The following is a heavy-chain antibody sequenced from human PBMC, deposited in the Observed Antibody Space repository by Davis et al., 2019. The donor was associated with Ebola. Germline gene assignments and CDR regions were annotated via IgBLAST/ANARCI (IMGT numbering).Heavy chain of an antibody. J-gene: IGHJ6*04. Sequence: PSETLSLTCAVYGGSFSNYYWSWIRQPPGKGLEWIGEIHPSGSTNDNPSLKSRVTISADTSKDQFSLRLTSVTAADTAVYYCARGIDAYKTGSVWGKGTTVTVSS. CDR1: GGSFSNYY. CDR2: IHPSGST. D-gene: IGHD5-24*01. V-gene: IGHV4-34*01. CDR3: ARGIDAYKTGSV.